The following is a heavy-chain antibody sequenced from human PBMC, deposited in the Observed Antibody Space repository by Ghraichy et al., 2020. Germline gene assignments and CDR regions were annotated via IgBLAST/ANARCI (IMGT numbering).Heavy chain of an antibody. CDR2: IRPDGREK. CDR1: GFIFSNSW. CDR3: SMRLDY. V-gene: IGHV3-7*01. J-gene: IGHJ4*02. Sequence: GESLRLSCAASGFIFSNSWMDWVRQAPGKGLEWVANIRPDGREKYYVDSVKGRFTISRDNAKNSLYLQMDSLRAEDTGVYYCSMRLDYWGQGALVTVSS. D-gene: IGHD6-25*01.